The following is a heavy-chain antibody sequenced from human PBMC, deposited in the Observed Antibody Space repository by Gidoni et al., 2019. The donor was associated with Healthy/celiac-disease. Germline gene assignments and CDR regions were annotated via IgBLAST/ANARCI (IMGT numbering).Heavy chain of an antibody. CDR2: SIPIFGTA. J-gene: IGHJ2*01. V-gene: IGHV1-69*01. CDR1: GGTFRRYA. CDR3: ARDNTAVATNGYFDL. D-gene: IGHD5-12*01. Sequence: QVQLVQSGAAVKKPGSSVKVSCKASGGTFRRYAISWVRQAPGKGLEWMGGSIPIFGTATYAQKFQGRVTITADESTSTAYMELSSLRSEDTAVYYCARDNTAVATNGYFDLWGRGTLVTVSS.